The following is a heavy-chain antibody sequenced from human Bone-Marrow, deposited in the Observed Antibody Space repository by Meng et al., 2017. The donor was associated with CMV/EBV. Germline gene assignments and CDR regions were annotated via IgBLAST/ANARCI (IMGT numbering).Heavy chain of an antibody. V-gene: IGHV4-39*07. Sequence: GSLRLSCTVSGGSISSSSYYWGWIRQPPGKGLEWIGSIYYSGSTYYNPSLKSRVTISVDTSKNQFSLKLSSVTAADTAVYYCARDRCSSTSCYGPYYGMDVWGQGTTVTVSS. CDR2: IYYSGST. CDR1: GGSISSSSYY. D-gene: IGHD2-2*01. J-gene: IGHJ6*02. CDR3: ARDRCSSTSCYGPYYGMDV.